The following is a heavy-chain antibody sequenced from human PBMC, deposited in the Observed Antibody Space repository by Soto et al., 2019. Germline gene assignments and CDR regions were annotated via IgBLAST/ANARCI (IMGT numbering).Heavy chain of an antibody. CDR2: IYPGDSDI. CDR1: GFSFTTYW. D-gene: IGHD6-25*01. J-gene: IGHJ6*02. Sequence: ESLKISCQGSGFSFTTYWIAWVRQMPGKGLEWMGIIYPGDSDIRYSPSFRGQVSISADRYITTAYLQWSSLTASDTAIYYCARLAGSPSGMDVWGLGTTVTVSS. CDR3: ARLAGSPSGMDV. V-gene: IGHV5-51*01.